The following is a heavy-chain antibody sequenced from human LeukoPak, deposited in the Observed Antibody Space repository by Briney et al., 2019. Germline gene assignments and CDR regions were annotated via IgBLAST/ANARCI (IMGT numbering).Heavy chain of an antibody. CDR2: INHSGST. CDR1: GGSFSGYY. J-gene: IGHJ4*02. V-gene: IGHV4-34*01. Sequence: SETLSLTCAVYGGSFSGYYWSWIRQPPGKWLELIGEINHSGSTNYNPSLKSRVTISVDTSKNQFSLKLSSVTAADTAVYYCARSRIAAAGSPYGYWGQGTLVTVSS. CDR3: ARSRIAAAGSPYGY. D-gene: IGHD6-13*01.